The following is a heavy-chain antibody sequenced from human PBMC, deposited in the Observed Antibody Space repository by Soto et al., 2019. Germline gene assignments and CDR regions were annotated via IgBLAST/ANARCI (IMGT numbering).Heavy chain of an antibody. CDR2: ISAYNGNT. CDR3: ARDDSVTVTTVDNWFDP. CDR1: GYSFTSYW. D-gene: IGHD4-17*01. V-gene: IGHV1-18*04. J-gene: IGHJ5*02. Sequence: PGESLKISCKGSGYSFTSYWISWVRQMPGKGLEWMGWISAYNGNTNYAQKLQGRVTMTTDTSTSTAYMELRSLRSDDTAVYYCARDDSVTVTTVDNWFDPWGQGTLVTVSS.